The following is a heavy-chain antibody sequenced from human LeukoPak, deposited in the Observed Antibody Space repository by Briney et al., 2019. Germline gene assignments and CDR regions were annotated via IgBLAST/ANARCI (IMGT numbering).Heavy chain of an antibody. CDR2: INHSGST. Sequence: SETLSLTCAVYGGSFSGYYWSWIRQPPEKGLEWIGEINHSGSTNYNPSLKSRVTISVDTSKNQFSLKLSSVTAADTAVYYCARGGWNKFDYWGQGTLVTVSS. V-gene: IGHV4-34*01. CDR3: ARGGWNKFDY. CDR1: GGSFSGYY. D-gene: IGHD1-1*01. J-gene: IGHJ4*02.